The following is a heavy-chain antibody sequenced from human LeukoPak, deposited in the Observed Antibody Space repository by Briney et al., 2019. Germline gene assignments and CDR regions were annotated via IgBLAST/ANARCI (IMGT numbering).Heavy chain of an antibody. CDR2: INPNSGGT. V-gene: IGHV1-2*02. CDR1: GYTFTGYY. CDR3: ARTPKFMGGSCDY. Sequence: VASVKVSCKASGYTFTGYYMHWVRQAPGRGLEWMGWINPNSGGTNYAQKLQGRVTMTTDTSTSTAYMELRSLRSDDTAVYYCARTPKFMGGSCDYWGQGTLVTVSS. D-gene: IGHD2-15*01. J-gene: IGHJ4*02.